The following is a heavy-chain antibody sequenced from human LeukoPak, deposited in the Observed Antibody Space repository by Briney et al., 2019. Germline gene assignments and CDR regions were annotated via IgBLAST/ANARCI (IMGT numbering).Heavy chain of an antibody. V-gene: IGHV1-8*01. D-gene: IGHD2-2*01. CDR1: GYTSTNYD. CDR2: MNPNSGNT. Sequence: ASVKVSCKASGYTSTNYDINWVRQATGQGLEWMGWMNPNSGNTGYAQKFQGRVTMTRNTSISTAYMERSSLRSEDTAVYYCARVNCSSTSCRSKFLDYWGQGTLVTVSS. J-gene: IGHJ4*02. CDR3: ARVNCSSTSCRSKFLDY.